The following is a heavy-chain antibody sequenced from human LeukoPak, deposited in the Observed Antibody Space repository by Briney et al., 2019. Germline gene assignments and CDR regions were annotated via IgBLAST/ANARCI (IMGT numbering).Heavy chain of an antibody. Sequence: GGSLRLSCAASGFRFDNHYLIWVRQAPGKGLECVAFISRSSTYIYYADSVKGRFTISRDNAKDLVHLQMNSLRAEDTAVYYCARDSRKAGYYSEFWGLGTVVTVSS. CDR1: GFRFDNHY. D-gene: IGHD3-22*01. V-gene: IGHV3-21*01. CDR3: ARDSRKAGYYSEF. J-gene: IGHJ4*02. CDR2: ISRSSTYI.